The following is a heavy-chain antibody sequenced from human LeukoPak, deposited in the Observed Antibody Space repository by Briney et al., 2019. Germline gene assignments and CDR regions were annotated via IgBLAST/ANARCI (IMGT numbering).Heavy chain of an antibody. CDR1: GGSISSYY. CDR3: ARAFSIESNY. Sequence: SKTLSLTCTVSGGSISSYYWSWIRQPPGKGLEWIGYIYYSGSTNYNPSLKSRVTISVDTSKNQFSLKLSSVTAADTAVYYCARAFSIESNYWGQGSLVTVSS. D-gene: IGHD5/OR15-5a*01. CDR2: IYYSGST. J-gene: IGHJ4*02. V-gene: IGHV4-59*12.